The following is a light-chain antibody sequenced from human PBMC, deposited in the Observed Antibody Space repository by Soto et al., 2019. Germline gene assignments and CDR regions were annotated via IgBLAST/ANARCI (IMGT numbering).Light chain of an antibody. V-gene: IGLV6-57*01. J-gene: IGLJ2*01. CDR3: QSYDADILI. CDR2: EDD. CDR1: SGNIVSNY. Sequence: NFMLTQPHSVSGSPGKTVTISCTRSSGNIVSNYVQWYQQRPGSSPTTVIFEDDGRPSGVPDRFSASIDTSTNSASLTISGLRPEDEADYYCQSYDADILIFGGGTKLTVL.